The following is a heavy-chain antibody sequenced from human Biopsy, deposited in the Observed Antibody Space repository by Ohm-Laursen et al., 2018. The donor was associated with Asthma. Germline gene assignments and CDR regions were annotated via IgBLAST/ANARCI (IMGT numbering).Heavy chain of an antibody. CDR2: LNAGDGNT. Sequence: DSVTVSCTASGYTFIHFAIHWVRHAPGHRLEWMGWLNAGDGNTKHSQKFQGRVTITRDTSASTAYMDLRSLRSEDTAMYYCARTYYDFLTGQVNDAFALWGQGTMVTVSS. CDR3: ARTYYDFLTGQVNDAFAL. CDR1: GYTFIHFA. J-gene: IGHJ3*01. D-gene: IGHD3-9*01. V-gene: IGHV1-3*01.